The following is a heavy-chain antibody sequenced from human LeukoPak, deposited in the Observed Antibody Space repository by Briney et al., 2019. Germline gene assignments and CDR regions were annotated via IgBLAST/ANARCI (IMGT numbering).Heavy chain of an antibody. D-gene: IGHD6-19*01. J-gene: IGHJ4*02. CDR2: INHSGST. Sequence: SETLSLTCAVYGGSFSGCYWSWIRQPPGKGLEWIGEINHSGSTNYNPSLKSRVTISVDTSKNQFSLKLSSVTAADTAVYYCASSIAVAGTGVFDYWGQGTLVTVSS. CDR3: ASSIAVAGTGVFDY. V-gene: IGHV4-34*01. CDR1: GGSFSGCY.